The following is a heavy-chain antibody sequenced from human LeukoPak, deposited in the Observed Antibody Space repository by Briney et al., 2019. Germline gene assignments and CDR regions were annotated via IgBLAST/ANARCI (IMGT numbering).Heavy chain of an antibody. J-gene: IGHJ4*02. CDR2: IYYDGSNK. CDR3: AREYTAMAIDY. CDR1: GFTFHTYG. D-gene: IGHD5-18*01. V-gene: IGHV3-30*06. Sequence: GGSLRLSCAASGFTFHTYGTHWVRQTPGKGLEWVAVIYYDGSNKDYVASVEGRFTISRDNSKNTLYLQMNSLRAEDTAVYYCAREYTAMAIDYWGQGTLVTVSS.